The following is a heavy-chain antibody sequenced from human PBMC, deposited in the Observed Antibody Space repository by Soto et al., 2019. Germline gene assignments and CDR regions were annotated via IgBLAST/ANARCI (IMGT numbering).Heavy chain of an antibody. J-gene: IGHJ4*02. CDR3: AFPATADFDY. CDR2: IYHSGTT. V-gene: IGHV4-4*02. CDR1: GGSISNTNW. Sequence: QVQLQESGPGLVKPSGTLSLTCVVSGGSISNTNWWSWVRQPPGKGLEWIGEIYHSGTTNNSPSLKSRVSISVDMSKNQFSLTLSSVAAADTAVYYCAFPATADFDYWGQGTLVTVAS. D-gene: IGHD6-13*01.